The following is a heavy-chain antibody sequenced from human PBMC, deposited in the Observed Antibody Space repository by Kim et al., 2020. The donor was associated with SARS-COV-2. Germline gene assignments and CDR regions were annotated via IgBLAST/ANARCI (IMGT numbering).Heavy chain of an antibody. V-gene: IGHV3-23*01. J-gene: IGHJ6*02. D-gene: IGHD3-16*01. Sequence: DSRTGRLTISRDNSKNPLYLQTNSLRAEDTAVYYCARCMYDYNYYGMDVWGQGTTVTVSS. CDR3: ARCMYDYNYYGMDV.